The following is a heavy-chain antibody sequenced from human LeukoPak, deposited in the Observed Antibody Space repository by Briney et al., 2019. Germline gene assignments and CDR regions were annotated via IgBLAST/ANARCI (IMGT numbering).Heavy chain of an antibody. Sequence: GESLTLSCAASGFSVSSNYMSWVRQPPGKGLEWVWVIYGGGSTYYADSVKGRFTISRDNSKNTLYLQMNSLRAEDTAVYYCARVHSYGSGRFSFDYWGQGTLVTVSS. D-gene: IGHD3-10*01. V-gene: IGHV3-53*01. CDR1: GFSVSSNY. CDR2: IYGGGST. CDR3: ARVHSYGSGRFSFDY. J-gene: IGHJ4*02.